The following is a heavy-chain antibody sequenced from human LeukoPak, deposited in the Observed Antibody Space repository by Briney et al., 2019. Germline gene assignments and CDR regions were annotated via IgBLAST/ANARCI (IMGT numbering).Heavy chain of an antibody. CDR2: IYPGDSET. CDR1: GYSSTSYW. Sequence: GESLKISCKGSGYSSTSYWIGWVRHTPGKGLEWRGIIYPGDSETRYSQSFQGQVTISAATSISTAYLQWSSLKASDTAMYYCARGYGYGYYFDYWGQGTLVTVSS. CDR3: ARGYGYGYYFDY. D-gene: IGHD5-18*01. J-gene: IGHJ4*02. V-gene: IGHV5-51*01.